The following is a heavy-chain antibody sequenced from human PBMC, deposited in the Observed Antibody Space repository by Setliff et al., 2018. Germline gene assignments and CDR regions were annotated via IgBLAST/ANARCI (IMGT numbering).Heavy chain of an antibody. J-gene: IGHJ4*02. CDR1: GYTFRNYA. CDR3: ARAPSVELVTIRTNSWFTY. Sequence: VASVKVSCKASGYTFRNYAFAWVRQAPGQGLEWVGWISVYNGDTNYAQKFQGRVTLTTDTSTSTAYMELRSLTSDDSAFYYCARAPSVELVTIRTNSWFTYWGQGTRVTVSS. D-gene: IGHD5-18*01. CDR2: ISVYNGDT. V-gene: IGHV1-18*01.